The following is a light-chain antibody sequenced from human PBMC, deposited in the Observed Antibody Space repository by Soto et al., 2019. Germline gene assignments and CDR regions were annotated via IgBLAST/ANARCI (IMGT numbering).Light chain of an antibody. CDR1: QSISSW. CDR2: DAS. V-gene: IGKV1-5*01. Sequence: DIQMTQSPSTLSAAVGDRVAITCRASQSISSWLAWYQQKPGKAPKLLIYDASSLESGVPSRFSGSGSGTEFTLTISSLQPDDFATYYCQQYSSYLRTFGQGTKVDIK. J-gene: IGKJ1*01. CDR3: QQYSSYLRT.